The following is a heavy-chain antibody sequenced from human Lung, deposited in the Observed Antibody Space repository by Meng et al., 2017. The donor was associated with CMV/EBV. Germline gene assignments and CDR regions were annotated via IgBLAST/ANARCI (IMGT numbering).Heavy chain of an antibody. J-gene: IGHJ6*02. D-gene: IGHD2-21*01. Sequence: GGSLRLXXTTSGFNFKIYGMHWVRQLPGEGLEWVAFIRYDEKTKYYADSVKGRFTIFRDNSRSTLYLQMNSLRVEDTAIYYCVKDFPGDCYPLCYYFSHGMDVWGQGTXVTVSS. V-gene: IGHV3-30*02. CDR2: IRYDEKTK. CDR1: GFNFKIYG. CDR3: VKDFPGDCYPLCYYFSHGMDV.